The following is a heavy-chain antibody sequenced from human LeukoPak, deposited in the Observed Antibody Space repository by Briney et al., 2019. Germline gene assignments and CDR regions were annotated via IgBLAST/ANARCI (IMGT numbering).Heavy chain of an antibody. CDR3: ARMYSSGWTIDY. CDR2: IYTSGST. CDR1: GGSISSGSYY. V-gene: IGHV4-61*02. Sequence: SETLSPTCTVSGGSISSGSYYWSWIRQPAGKGLEWIGRIYTSGSTNYNPSLKSRVTISVDTSKNQFSLKLSSVTAADTAVYYCARMYSSGWTIDYWGQGTLVTVSS. J-gene: IGHJ4*02. D-gene: IGHD6-19*01.